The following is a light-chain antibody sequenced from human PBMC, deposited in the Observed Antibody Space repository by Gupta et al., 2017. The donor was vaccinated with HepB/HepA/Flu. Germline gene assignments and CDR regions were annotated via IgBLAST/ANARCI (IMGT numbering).Light chain of an antibody. CDR1: SSNIGSNY. Sequence: GEGCTISCSGSSSNIGSNYVYWYQQLPGTAPKLLIYRNNQRPSGVPDRFSGSKSGTSASLAISGLRSEDEADYYCAAWDDSLSGWVFGGGTKLTVL. CDR3: AAWDDSLSGWV. V-gene: IGLV1-47*01. CDR2: RNN. J-gene: IGLJ3*02.